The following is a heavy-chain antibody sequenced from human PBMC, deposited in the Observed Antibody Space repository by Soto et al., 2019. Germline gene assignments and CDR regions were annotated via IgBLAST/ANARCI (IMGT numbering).Heavy chain of an antibody. V-gene: IGHV4-59*12. CDR3: ARGALTRMVRGVTRFDY. J-gene: IGHJ4*02. CDR1: GGSISSYY. CDR2: IYYSGST. Sequence: SETLSLTCTVSGGSISSYYWSWIRQPPGKGLEWIGYIYYSGSTNYNPSLKSRVTISVDTSKNQFSLKLSSVTAADTAVYYCARGALTRMVRGVTRFDYWGQGTLVTVSS. D-gene: IGHD3-10*01.